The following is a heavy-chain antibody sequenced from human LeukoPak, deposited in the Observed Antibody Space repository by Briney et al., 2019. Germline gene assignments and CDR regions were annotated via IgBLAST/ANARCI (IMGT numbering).Heavy chain of an antibody. D-gene: IGHD1-26*01. CDR2: IYYSGST. V-gene: IGHV4-30-4*01. CDR1: GGSISSGDYY. CDR3: ARLSATPVVATTGDNYYYYYGMDV. J-gene: IGHJ6*02. Sequence: SETLSLTCTVSGGSISSGDYYWSWIRQPPGKGLEWIGYIYYSGSTYYNPSLKSRVTISVDTSKNQFSLKLSSVTAADTAVYYCARLSATPVVATTGDNYYYYYGMDVWGQGTTVTVSS.